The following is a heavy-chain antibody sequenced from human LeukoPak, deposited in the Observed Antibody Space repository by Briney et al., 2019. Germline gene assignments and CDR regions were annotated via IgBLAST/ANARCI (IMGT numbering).Heavy chain of an antibody. V-gene: IGHV3-7*01. D-gene: IGHD3-16*02. CDR3: ARDLGNVRHDYVWGSYRYRTY. Sequence: GGSLRLSCAASGFTFSSYWMSWVRQAPGKGLEWVANMKQDGSEKYYVDSVKGRFTISRDNAKNSLYLQMNSLRAEDTAVYYCARDLGNVRHDYVWGSYRYRTYWGQGTLVTVSS. CDR2: MKQDGSEK. J-gene: IGHJ4*02. CDR1: GFTFSSYW.